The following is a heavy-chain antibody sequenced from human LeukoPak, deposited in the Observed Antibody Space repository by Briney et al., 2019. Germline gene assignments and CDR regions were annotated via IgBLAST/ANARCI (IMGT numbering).Heavy chain of an antibody. D-gene: IGHD4-17*01. J-gene: IGHJ4*02. CDR1: GFRFGDFA. Sequence: GGSLRLSCEASGFRFGDFAMSWVRQTPGKGLEWVSGISGSGANTYYAASVKGRFTSSRDNSKNILYLQMNSLRAEDTAVYYCAKVKTTVTTFAAFDYWGQGTLVTVSS. V-gene: IGHV3-23*01. CDR2: ISGSGANT. CDR3: AKVKTTVTTFAAFDY.